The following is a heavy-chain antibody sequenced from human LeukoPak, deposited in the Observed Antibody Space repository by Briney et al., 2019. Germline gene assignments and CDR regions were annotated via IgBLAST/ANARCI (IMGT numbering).Heavy chain of an antibody. CDR3: ARSVMSYSYVDDYYYMDV. J-gene: IGHJ6*03. CDR1: GFTLSTSW. D-gene: IGHD5-18*01. Sequence: PGGSLRLSCAASGFTLSTSWMHWVRQAPGKGLVWVSRIDTDGSRTSYADSVKGRFIISRDNAKNTLYLQMNSLRAEDTAVYYCARSVMSYSYVDDYYYMDVWGKGTTVTVSS. V-gene: IGHV3-74*01. CDR2: IDTDGSRT.